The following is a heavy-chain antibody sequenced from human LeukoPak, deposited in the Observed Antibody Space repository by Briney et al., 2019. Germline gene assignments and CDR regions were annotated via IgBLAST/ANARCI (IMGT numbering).Heavy chain of an antibody. J-gene: IGHJ4*02. CDR1: GFTFSSYA. Sequence: GRSLRLSCAASGFTFSSYAMHWVRQAPGKGPEWVSSISSSSSYIYYADSVKGRFTISRDNAKNSLYLQMNSLRAEDTAVYYCARDAHPDALLWFGEAQYDYWGQGTLVTVSS. V-gene: IGHV3-21*01. CDR2: ISSSSSYI. D-gene: IGHD3-10*01. CDR3: ARDAHPDALLWFGEAQYDY.